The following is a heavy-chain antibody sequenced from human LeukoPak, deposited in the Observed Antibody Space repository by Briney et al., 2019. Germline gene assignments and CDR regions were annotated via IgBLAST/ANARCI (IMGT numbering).Heavy chain of an antibody. V-gene: IGHV4-59*01. CDR3: ARVSGSGSYDPYYYYYVDV. J-gene: IGHJ6*03. D-gene: IGHD3-10*01. CDR2: IYYSGST. CDR1: GGSISSYY. Sequence: SETLSLTCTVSGGSISSYYWSWIRQPPGKGLEWIGYIYYSGSTNYNPSLKSRVTISVDTSKNQFSLKLSSVTAADTAVYYCARVSGSGSYDPYYYYYVDVWGKGTTVTISS.